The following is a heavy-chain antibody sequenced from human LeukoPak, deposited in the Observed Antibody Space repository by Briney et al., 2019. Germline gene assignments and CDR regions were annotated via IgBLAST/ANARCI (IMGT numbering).Heavy chain of an antibody. Sequence: GASVKVSCKASGYTFTSYGISWVRQAPGQGLEWMGWISAYNGNTNYAQKLQGRVTITTDTSTSTAYMELRSLRSDDTAVYYCARDRRVRGVIITPGNRDRLPNYFDYWGQGTLVTVSS. CDR1: GYTFTSYG. CDR3: ARDRRVRGVIITPGNRDRLPNYFDY. D-gene: IGHD3-10*01. V-gene: IGHV1-18*01. J-gene: IGHJ4*02. CDR2: ISAYNGNT.